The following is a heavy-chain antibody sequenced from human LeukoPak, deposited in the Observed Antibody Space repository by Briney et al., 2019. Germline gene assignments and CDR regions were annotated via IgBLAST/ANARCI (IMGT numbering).Heavy chain of an antibody. CDR1: GFTVGDYA. CDR2: IRSRAYGRTT. D-gene: IGHD6-25*01. Sequence: GGSLRLSCTISGFTVGDYAITWVRQAPGKGLEWVVLIRSRAYGRTTEYAASVKGRFTISRDASNGIAYLQMSGLQTGDTAVYYCSRSDTVPGAKYYFDRWGQGTLVTVSS. CDR3: SRSDTVPGAKYYFDR. V-gene: IGHV3-49*04. J-gene: IGHJ4*02.